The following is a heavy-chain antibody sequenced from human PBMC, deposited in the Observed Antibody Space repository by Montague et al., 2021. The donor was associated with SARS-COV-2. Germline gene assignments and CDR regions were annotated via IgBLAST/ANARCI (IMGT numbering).Heavy chain of an antibody. CDR2: IYYSGST. V-gene: IGHV4-59*12. CDR1: GGSISSYY. D-gene: IGHD3-9*01. Sequence: SETLSLTCAVSGGSISSYYWSWIRQPPGKGLEWIGYIYYSGSTNYNPSLKSRVTISVDTSKNQFSLKLSSVTAADTAVYYCARERYSFSLTRGSTWFDPWGQGTLVTASS. CDR3: ARERYSFSLTRGSTWFDP. J-gene: IGHJ5*02.